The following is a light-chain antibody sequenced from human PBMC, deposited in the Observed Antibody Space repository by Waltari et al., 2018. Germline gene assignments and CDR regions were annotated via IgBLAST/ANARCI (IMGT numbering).Light chain of an antibody. V-gene: IGLV2-11*01. CDR1: SPDIGGYNL. CDR3: CTYAGSYTQVV. CDR2: DVY. J-gene: IGLJ3*02. Sequence: QSALTQPRSVSGSAGQTVTIPCHGTSPDIGGYNLVSWYQHHPVKAPTLMIFDVYKRPSGVPDRFSGSKSGNTASLTISGLQPEDEADYYCCTYAGSYTQVVFGGGTKLTVL.